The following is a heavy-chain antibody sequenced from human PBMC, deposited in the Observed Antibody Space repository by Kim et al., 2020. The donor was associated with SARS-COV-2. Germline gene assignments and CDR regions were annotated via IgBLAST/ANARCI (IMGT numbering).Heavy chain of an antibody. Sequence: GGSLRLSCAASGFTFSSYEMNWVRQAPGKGLEWVSYISSSGSTIYYADSVKGRFTISRDNAKNSLYLQMNSLRAEDTAVYYCARDRLWKGYYYDSSGYPHWGQGTLVTVSS. CDR2: ISSSGSTI. CDR3: ARDRLWKGYYYDSSGYPH. CDR1: GFTFSSYE. J-gene: IGHJ4*02. V-gene: IGHV3-48*03. D-gene: IGHD3-22*01.